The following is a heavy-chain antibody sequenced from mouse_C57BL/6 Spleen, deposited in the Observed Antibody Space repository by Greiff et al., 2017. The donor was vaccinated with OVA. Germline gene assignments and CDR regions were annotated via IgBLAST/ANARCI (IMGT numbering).Heavy chain of an antibody. CDR1: GYTFTSYW. Sequence: VQLQQPGAELVKPGASVKLSCKASGYTFTSYWMQWVKQRPGQGLEWIGEIDPSDSYTNYNQQFKGKATLTVDTSSSTAYMQLSSLTSEDSAVYYCARVYYGNYDWFAYWGQGTLVTVSA. J-gene: IGHJ3*01. CDR3: ARVYYGNYDWFAY. CDR2: IDPSDSYT. V-gene: IGHV1-50*01. D-gene: IGHD2-1*01.